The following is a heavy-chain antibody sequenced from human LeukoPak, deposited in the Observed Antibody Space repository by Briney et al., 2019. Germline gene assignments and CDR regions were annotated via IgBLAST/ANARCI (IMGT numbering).Heavy chain of an antibody. J-gene: IGHJ4*02. V-gene: IGHV4-39*07. Sequence: SETLSLTCTVSGGSIRSSYYYWGWLRQPPGKGLEWIVTIFYSGSTYHNPSLKSRVTISEDTSKNQFSLRLRSVTAADTAVYYCARGQISGGSSAGELFDYWGQGTLVTVSS. D-gene: IGHD2-15*01. CDR2: IFYSGST. CDR3: ARGQISGGSSAGELFDY. CDR1: GGSIRSSYYY.